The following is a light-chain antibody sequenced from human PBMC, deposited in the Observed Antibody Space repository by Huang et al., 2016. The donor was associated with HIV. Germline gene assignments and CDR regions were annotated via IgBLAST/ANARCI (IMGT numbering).Light chain of an antibody. CDR2: DAS. CDR1: QSVVNN. V-gene: IGKV3-11*01. CDR3: HQRST. J-gene: IGKJ5*01. Sequence: IVLTQSPATLSLSPGERATLSCRASQSVVNNLAWYQQKPGQAPRLLIYDASNRATGIPAMFSGSGSVTHFTLTISSLEPEDFVVYYCHQRSTFGQGTRLEIK.